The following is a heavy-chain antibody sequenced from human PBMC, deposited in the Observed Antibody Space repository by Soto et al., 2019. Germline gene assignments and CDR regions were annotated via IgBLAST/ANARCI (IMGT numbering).Heavy chain of an antibody. V-gene: IGHV4-34*01. CDR3: ATSFGSGSRAFDY. CDR1: GGSFGGYH. D-gene: IGHD3-10*01. CDR2: INLSGST. Sequence: PSESLSLTCTIYGGSFGGYHWTWVRLPPGKGLEWIGEINLSGSTNYNPSLKSRVTMSVDSSKNQFSLKLTSVTAADTAVYYCATSFGSGSRAFDYWGQGALVTVSS. J-gene: IGHJ4*02.